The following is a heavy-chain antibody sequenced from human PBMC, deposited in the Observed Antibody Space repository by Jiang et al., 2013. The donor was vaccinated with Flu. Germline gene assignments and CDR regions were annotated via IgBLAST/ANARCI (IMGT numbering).Heavy chain of an antibody. V-gene: IGHV4-39*07. J-gene: IGHJ3*02. CDR2: IYYSGST. CDR3: AMSQDSSPDAFDI. CDR1: GGSISSSSYY. Sequence: GLVKPSETLSLTCTVSGGSISSSSYYWGWIRQPPGKGLEWIGSIYYSGSTNYNPSLKSRVTISVDTSKNQFSLKLSSVTAADTAVYYCAMSQDSSPDAFDIWGQGTMVTVSS. D-gene: IGHD3-22*01.